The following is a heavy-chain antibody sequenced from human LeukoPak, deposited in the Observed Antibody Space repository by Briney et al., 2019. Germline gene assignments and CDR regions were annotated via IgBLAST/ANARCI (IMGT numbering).Heavy chain of an antibody. D-gene: IGHD2-2*01. CDR1: GYTFTGYY. V-gene: IGHV1-46*01. Sequence: GASVKVSCKASGYTFTGYYIHWVRQAPGQGLEWMGIINPTGDSTSYAQNFQARVTMTRDTSTNTVHMELSSLRSEDTAVYYCARHPSPQLHHFDYWGQGTLVTVSS. CDR3: ARHPSPQLHHFDY. J-gene: IGHJ4*02. CDR2: INPTGDST.